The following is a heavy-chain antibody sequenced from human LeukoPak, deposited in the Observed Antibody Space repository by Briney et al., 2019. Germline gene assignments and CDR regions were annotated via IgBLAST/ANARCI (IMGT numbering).Heavy chain of an antibody. J-gene: IGHJ4*02. CDR1: GGSISSYY. V-gene: IGHV4-59*01. CDR3: ASQGGYGDYAFGY. D-gene: IGHD4-17*01. CDR2: IYYSGST. Sequence: SETLSLTCTVSGGSISSYYWSWIRQPPGKGLEWIGYIYYSGSTNYNPSLKSRATISVDTSKNQFSLKLSSVTAADTAVYYCASQGGYGDYAFGYWGQGTPVTVSS.